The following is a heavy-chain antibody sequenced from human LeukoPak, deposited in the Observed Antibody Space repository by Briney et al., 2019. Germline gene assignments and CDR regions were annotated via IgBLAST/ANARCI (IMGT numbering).Heavy chain of an antibody. CDR2: ISSSSSYI. Sequence: GGTLRLSCTASGFTFSSYAMNWVRQAPGKGLEWVSSISSSSSYIYYADSVKGRFTISRDNAKNSLYLQMNSLRAEDTAVYYCARTNYDILTGYYTQTYYYYYMDVWGKGTTVTVSS. D-gene: IGHD3-9*01. CDR1: GFTFSSYA. V-gene: IGHV3-21*01. CDR3: ARTNYDILTGYYTQTYYYYYMDV. J-gene: IGHJ6*03.